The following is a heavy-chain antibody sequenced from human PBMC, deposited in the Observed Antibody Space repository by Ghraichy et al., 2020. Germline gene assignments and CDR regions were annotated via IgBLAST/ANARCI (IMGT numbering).Heavy chain of an antibody. V-gene: IGHV3-21*01. CDR3: AKTGPGTYYYDS. J-gene: IGHJ4*02. Sequence: GGSLRLSCAASGFTFSSYDMHWVRQAPGKGLEWVASISSRSSYIDYADSVKGRVTISRENAKNSLYLQMNSLRAEDTAVYYCAKTGPGTYYYDSWGQGTLVTVSS. CDR1: GFTFSSYD. CDR2: ISSRSSYI. D-gene: IGHD1-1*01.